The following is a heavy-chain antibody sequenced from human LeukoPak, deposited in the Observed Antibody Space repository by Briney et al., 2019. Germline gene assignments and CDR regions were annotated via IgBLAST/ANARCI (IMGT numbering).Heavy chain of an antibody. V-gene: IGHV3-11*06. CDR3: ARDDCSSISCYHNWFDP. Sequence: PGGSLRLSCAASGFTLSDYYMIWIRQAPGKGLEWVSYISSSSSRTNYADSVKGRFTISRDNAKNSLYLQMNSLRAEDTAVYYCARDDCSSISCYHNWFDPWGQGTLVTVSS. CDR2: ISSSSSRT. D-gene: IGHD2-2*01. J-gene: IGHJ5*02. CDR1: GFTLSDYY.